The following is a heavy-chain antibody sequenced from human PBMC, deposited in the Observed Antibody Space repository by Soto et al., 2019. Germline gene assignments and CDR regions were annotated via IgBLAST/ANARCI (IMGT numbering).Heavy chain of an antibody. CDR2: INAGNGNT. D-gene: IGHD3-9*01. CDR1: GYTFTSYA. Sequence: ASVKVSCKASGYTFTSYAMHWVRQAPGQRLEWMGWINAGNGNTKYSQKFQGRVTITRDTSASTAYMELSSLRSEDTAVYYCARAREHYDILTGYYKWGQGTLVTVS. J-gene: IGHJ4*02. CDR3: ARAREHYDILTGYYK. V-gene: IGHV1-3*01.